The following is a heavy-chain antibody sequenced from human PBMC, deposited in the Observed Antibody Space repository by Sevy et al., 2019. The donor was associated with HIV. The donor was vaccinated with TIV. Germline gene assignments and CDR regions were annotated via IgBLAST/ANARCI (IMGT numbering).Heavy chain of an antibody. CDR2: IYYNGTT. CDR1: GGCLSSYY. V-gene: IGHV4-59*01. CDR3: ARGKVLFDY. D-gene: IGHD1-20*01. Sequence: SETLSLTCTVSGGCLSSYYWSWIRQSPGKGLEWIGYIYYNGTTNSSPSLRRRVTISPHTSKSQFSLKLKSVTAADTAVYYCARGKVLFDYWGQGALVTVSS. J-gene: IGHJ4*02.